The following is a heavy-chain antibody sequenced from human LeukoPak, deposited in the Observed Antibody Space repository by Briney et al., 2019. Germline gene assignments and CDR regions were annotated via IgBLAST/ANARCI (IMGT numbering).Heavy chain of an antibody. CDR1: GYTFTSCG. CDR2: ISAYNGNT. D-gene: IGHD3-10*01. Sequence: ASVKVSCKASGYTFTSCGISWVRQAPGQGLEWMGWISAYNGNTNYAQKLQGRVTMTTDTSTSTAYMELRSLRSDDTAVYYCASPVEGNYYGSGSLDYWGQGTLVTVSS. CDR3: ASPVEGNYYGSGSLDY. J-gene: IGHJ4*02. V-gene: IGHV1-18*01.